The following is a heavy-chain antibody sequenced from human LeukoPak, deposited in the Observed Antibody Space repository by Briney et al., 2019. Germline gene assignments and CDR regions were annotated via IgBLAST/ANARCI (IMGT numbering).Heavy chain of an antibody. V-gene: IGHV1-69*13. CDR3: ARQHDYGDYTSGFDY. CDR2: IIPIFGTA. Sequence: GASVKVSCKASGGTFISYAISWVRQAPGQGLEWMGGIIPIFGTANYAQKFQGRVTITADESTSTAYMELSSLRSEDTAVYYCARQHDYGDYTSGFDYWGQGTLVTVSS. J-gene: IGHJ4*02. CDR1: GGTFISYA. D-gene: IGHD4-17*01.